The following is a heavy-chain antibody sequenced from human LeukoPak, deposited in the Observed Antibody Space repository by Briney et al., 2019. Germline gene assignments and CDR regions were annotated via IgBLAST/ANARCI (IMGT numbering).Heavy chain of an antibody. D-gene: IGHD3-3*01. CDR3: ATPNPLTFWSGPDAFDI. V-gene: IGHV1-24*01. CDR1: GYTLTELS. Sequence: ASVKVSCKVSGYTLTELSMHWVRQAPGKGLEWMGGFDPEDGETIYAQKFQGRVTMTEDTSTDTAYMELSSLRSEDTAVYYCATPNPLTFWSGPDAFDIWGQGTMVTVSS. CDR2: FDPEDGET. J-gene: IGHJ3*02.